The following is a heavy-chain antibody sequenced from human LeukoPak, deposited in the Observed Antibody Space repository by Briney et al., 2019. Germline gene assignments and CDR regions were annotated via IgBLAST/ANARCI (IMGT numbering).Heavy chain of an antibody. J-gene: IGHJ4*02. CDR3: VRGDQEASEPAFDY. Sequence: GSLRLSCAASGFSVSSNYMGWVRQAPGKGLEYISVTYSSGATYYADSVRDRFTISRDNSRNTLYLQMNSLRDEDTAMYYCVRGDQEASEPAFDYWGQGTLVTVSS. CDR1: GFSVSSNY. D-gene: IGHD1-14*01. V-gene: IGHV3-53*01. CDR2: TYSSGAT.